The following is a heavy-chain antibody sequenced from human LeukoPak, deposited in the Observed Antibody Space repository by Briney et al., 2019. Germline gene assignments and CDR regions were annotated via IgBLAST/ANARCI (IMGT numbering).Heavy chain of an antibody. V-gene: IGHV3-23*01. CDR2: ISASGDNT. CDR1: GFTFTTYA. CDR3: AKDHGE. Sequence: GGSLRLSCAASGFTFTTYAMRWVRQAPGKGLEWVSSISASGDNTYYADSVKGRFITSRDNPKNTFSLQMNSLRAEDTAVYYCAKDHGEWGQGTLVTVSS. D-gene: IGHD2-21*01. J-gene: IGHJ4*02.